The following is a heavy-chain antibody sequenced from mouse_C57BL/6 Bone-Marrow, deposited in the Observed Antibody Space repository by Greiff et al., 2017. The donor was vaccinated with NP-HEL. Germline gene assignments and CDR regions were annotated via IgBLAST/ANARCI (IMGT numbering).Heavy chain of an antibody. CDR2: ISSGGSYT. CDR3: AGRAGPWFAY. V-gene: IGHV5-6*01. Sequence: EVQLQESGGDLVKPGGSLKLSCAASGFTFSSYGMSWVRQTPDKRLEWVATISSGGSYTYYPDSVKGRFTISRDNAKNTLYLQMSSLKSEDTAMYYCAGRAGPWFAYWGQGTLVTVSA. J-gene: IGHJ3*01. CDR1: GFTFSSYG. D-gene: IGHD4-1*01.